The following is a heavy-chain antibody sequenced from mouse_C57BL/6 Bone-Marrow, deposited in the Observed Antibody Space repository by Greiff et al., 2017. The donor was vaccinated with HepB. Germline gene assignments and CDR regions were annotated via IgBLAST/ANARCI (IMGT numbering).Heavy chain of an antibody. CDR1: GFTFSSYA. Sequence: EVQGVESGGGLVKPGGSLKLSCAASGFTFSSYAMSWVRQTPEKRLEWVATISDGGSYTYYPDNVKGRFTISRDNAKNNLYLQMSHLKSEDTAMYYGARGLNGIPPYYAIDYWGQGTSVTVSS. CDR3: ARGLNGIPPYYAIDY. J-gene: IGHJ4*01. D-gene: IGHD1-1*01. V-gene: IGHV5-4*01. CDR2: ISDGGSYT.